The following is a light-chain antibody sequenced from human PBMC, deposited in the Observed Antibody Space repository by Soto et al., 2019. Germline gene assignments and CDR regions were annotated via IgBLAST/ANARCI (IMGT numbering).Light chain of an antibody. J-gene: IGKJ1*01. V-gene: IGKV3-20*01. CDR1: QSVTSSY. Sequence: EIELTQSPGTLSLSPGERATLSCRASQSVTSSYLAWYQQKPGQAPRLLIYGASSRATGIPDRFSGSGSGTDFTLTISRLEPEDFAVYYCQQYGRSPRTFGQGTKVEIK. CDR3: QQYGRSPRT. CDR2: GAS.